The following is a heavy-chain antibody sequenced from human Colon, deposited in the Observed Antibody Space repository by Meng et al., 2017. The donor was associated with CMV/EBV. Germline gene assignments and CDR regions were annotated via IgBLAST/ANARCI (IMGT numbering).Heavy chain of an antibody. D-gene: IGHD3-16*01. V-gene: IGHV4-59*13. Sequence: SETLSLTCNVSGGSISTYYWTWIRQSPGKGLEWIGNIYYTGSVKYNSSLKSRLTISVDTAKNQFSLKLSSVTAADTAIYFCARADPSIAMYYFDYWGPGTLVTVSS. CDR1: GGSISTYY. CDR3: ARADPSIAMYYFDY. J-gene: IGHJ4*02. CDR2: IYYTGSV.